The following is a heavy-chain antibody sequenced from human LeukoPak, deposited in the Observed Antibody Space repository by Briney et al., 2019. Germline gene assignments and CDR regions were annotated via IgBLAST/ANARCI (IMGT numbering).Heavy chain of an antibody. D-gene: IGHD4-17*01. J-gene: IGHJ4*02. CDR1: GFTFSSYG. Sequence: GGSLRLSCAASGFTFSSYGMHWVRQAPGKGLEWVAFIRYDGSNKYYADSVKGRFTISRDNSKNTLYLQMNSLRAEDTAVYYCAKEIDGDYGAVINHVFDYWGQGTLVTVSS. V-gene: IGHV3-30*02. CDR3: AKEIDGDYGAVINHVFDY. CDR2: IRYDGSNK.